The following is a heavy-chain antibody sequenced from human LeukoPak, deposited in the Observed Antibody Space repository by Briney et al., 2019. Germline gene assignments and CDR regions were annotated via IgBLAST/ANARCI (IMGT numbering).Heavy chain of an antibody. J-gene: IGHJ4*02. CDR1: GFTFSSYW. CDR2: IKQDGSEK. Sequence: GGSLRLSCAASGFTFSSYWMSWVRQAPGKGLEWVANIKQDGSEKYYVDSVKGRFTISRDNAKNSLYLQMSSLRAEDTAVYYCARGGFLEWLPTHYWGQGTLVTVSS. D-gene: IGHD3-3*01. CDR3: ARGGFLEWLPTHY. V-gene: IGHV3-7*01.